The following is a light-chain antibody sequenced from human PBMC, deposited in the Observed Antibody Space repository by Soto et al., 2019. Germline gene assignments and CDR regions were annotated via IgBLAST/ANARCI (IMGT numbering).Light chain of an antibody. CDR1: LSVSTS. CDR3: QQRSKWPLT. CDR2: DAA. V-gene: IGKV3-11*01. Sequence: EIVLTQSPVTLSLSPGERATLSCRASLSVSTSLDWYQQKPGQSPRLLIYDAAHRATGIPVRFSGGGSGTDFTLTISSLEPEDSVVYYCQQRSKWPLTFGGGTKVEIK. J-gene: IGKJ4*01.